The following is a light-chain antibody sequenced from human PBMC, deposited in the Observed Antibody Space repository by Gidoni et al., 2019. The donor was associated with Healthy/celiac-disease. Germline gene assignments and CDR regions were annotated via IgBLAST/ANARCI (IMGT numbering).Light chain of an antibody. CDR3: QQYGSSPWT. CDR1: QRVSSRY. J-gene: IGKJ1*01. CDR2: GAS. Sequence: ELVLTHSPGTLSLSPGDRATLSCRASQRVSSRYLAWYQQKPGQAPRLLIYGASSRATGVPDRFSGSGSGTDFTLTISRLEPEDFAVYYCQQYGSSPWTFGQGTKVEIK. V-gene: IGKV3-20*01.